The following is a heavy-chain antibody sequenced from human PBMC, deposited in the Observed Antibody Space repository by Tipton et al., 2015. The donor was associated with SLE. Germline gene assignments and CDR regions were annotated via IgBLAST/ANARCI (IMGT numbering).Heavy chain of an antibody. Sequence: RSLRLSCAASGFAFSTYAMHWVRQAPGKGLEWVAVISYDGSNYYYADSVKGRFTISRDNSKNTVYLQMNSLRTEDTAVYYCAKESGRYWGQGTLVTVSS. CDR3: AKESGRY. CDR2: ISYDGSNY. D-gene: IGHD3-10*01. V-gene: IGHV3-30*04. J-gene: IGHJ4*02. CDR1: GFAFSTYA.